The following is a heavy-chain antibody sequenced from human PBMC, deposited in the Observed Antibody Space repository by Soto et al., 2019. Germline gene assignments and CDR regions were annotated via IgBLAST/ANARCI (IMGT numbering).Heavy chain of an antibody. CDR3: ARGPSPGDIVLVPAAMVYYYYGMDV. J-gene: IGHJ6*02. V-gene: IGHV3-30-3*01. CDR2: ISYDGSNK. D-gene: IGHD2-2*01. Sequence: QVQLVESGGGVVQPGRSLRLSCAASGFTFSSYAMHWVRQAPGKGLEWVAVISYDGSNKYYADSVKGRFTISRDNSKNTLYLQMNSLRAEDTAVYYCARGPSPGDIVLVPAAMVYYYYGMDVWGQGTTVTVSS. CDR1: GFTFSSYA.